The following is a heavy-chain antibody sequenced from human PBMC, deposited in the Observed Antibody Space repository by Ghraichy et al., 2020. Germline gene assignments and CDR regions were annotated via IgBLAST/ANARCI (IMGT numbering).Heavy chain of an antibody. V-gene: IGHV3-48*02. CDR1: GFTFSSYS. CDR2: ITSSSRTI. J-gene: IGHJ6*02. D-gene: IGHD4-23*01. Sequence: GGSLRLSCVGSGFTFSSYSMNWVRQSPGKGLEWVSYITSSSRTIFYADSVKGRFTVSRDNAQNSLYLQMNRLRDEDTAEYYCARGSRVVRFYYYDGMDAWGQGTTVTDSS. CDR3: ARGSRVVRFYYYDGMDA.